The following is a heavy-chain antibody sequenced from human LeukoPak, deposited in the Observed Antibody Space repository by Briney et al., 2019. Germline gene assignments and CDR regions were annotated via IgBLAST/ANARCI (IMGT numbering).Heavy chain of an antibody. D-gene: IGHD5/OR15-5a*01. CDR1: GGSFSGYY. Sequence: SETLSLTCAVYGGSFSGYYWSWIRQPPGKGLEWIGEINHSGSTNYNPSLKSRVTISVDTSKNQFSLKLSSVTAADTAVYYCARSPQSTAVDFDYWGQGTLVTVSS. J-gene: IGHJ4*02. CDR2: INHSGST. CDR3: ARSPQSTAVDFDY. V-gene: IGHV4-34*01.